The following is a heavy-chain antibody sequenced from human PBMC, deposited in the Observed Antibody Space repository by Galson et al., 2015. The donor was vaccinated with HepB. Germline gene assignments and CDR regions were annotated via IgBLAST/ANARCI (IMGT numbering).Heavy chain of an antibody. CDR3: AHSRTLYDSSGYYYVVDY. Sequence: TQTLTLTCTFSGFSLRYSGVGVGWIRQPPGKALEWLGFIYWDDDQRYSPSLKSRLTITKDTSKNQVVLTMTNMDPVDTATYYCAHSRTLYDSSGYYYVVDYWGQGTLVTVSS. J-gene: IGHJ4*02. V-gene: IGHV2-5*02. CDR2: IYWDDDQ. D-gene: IGHD3-22*01. CDR1: GFSLRYSGVG.